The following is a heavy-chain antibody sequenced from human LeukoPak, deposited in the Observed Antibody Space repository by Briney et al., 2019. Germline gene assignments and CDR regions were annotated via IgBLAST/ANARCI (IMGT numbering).Heavy chain of an antibody. CDR3: ARDGVGVDAFDI. CDR2: ISYDGSNK. Sequence: PGGSLRLSCAGSGFIFRDHSIHWVRQGPDTGLEWVAVISYDGSNKYYADSVKGRFTISRDNSKNTVYVEMNSLRTEDTAFYYCARDGVGVDAFDIWGQGTMVTV. D-gene: IGHD3-10*01. V-gene: IGHV3-30*04. CDR1: GFIFRDHS. J-gene: IGHJ3*02.